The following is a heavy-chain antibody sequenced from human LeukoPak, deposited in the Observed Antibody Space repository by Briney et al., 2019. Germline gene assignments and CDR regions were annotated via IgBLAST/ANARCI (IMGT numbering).Heavy chain of an antibody. CDR3: ARKSPSYCSGGSCYGDAFDI. Sequence: ASVKVSCKASGGTFSSYAISWVRQAPGQGLEWMGRIILILGIANYAQKFQGRVTITADKSTSTAYMELSSLRSEDTAVYYCARKSPSYCSGGSCYGDAFDIWGQGTMVTVSS. D-gene: IGHD2-15*01. CDR1: GGTFSSYA. V-gene: IGHV1-69*04. J-gene: IGHJ3*02. CDR2: IILILGIA.